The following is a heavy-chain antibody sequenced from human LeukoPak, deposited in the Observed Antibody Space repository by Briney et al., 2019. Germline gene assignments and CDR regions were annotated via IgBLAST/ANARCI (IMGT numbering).Heavy chain of an antibody. J-gene: IGHJ4*02. Sequence: SETLSLTRTVSDGSISGDYWSWIRQPSGKGLEWIGYIDYSRSTNYNPSLQSRVTISVDTSKNQFSLQLSSVTAADTAVYYCARRAWYGYYFDYWGQRTLVTVSS. V-gene: IGHV4-59*08. CDR3: ARRAWYGYYFDY. CDR1: DGSISGDY. CDR2: IDYSRST. D-gene: IGHD6-13*01.